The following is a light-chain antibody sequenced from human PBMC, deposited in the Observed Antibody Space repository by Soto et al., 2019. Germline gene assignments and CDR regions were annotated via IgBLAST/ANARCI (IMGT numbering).Light chain of an antibody. V-gene: IGKV3-15*01. CDR3: QQYNNWPRIT. CDR1: QSVSSN. Sequence: EMVMTQSPATLSVSPGERASLSCRASQSVSSNLSWYQQKPVQAPRLLVYVASTRATGIPARFSGSGSGTEFTLAISSLQSEDFAVYYCQQYNNWPRITFGQGTGLEIK. CDR2: VAS. J-gene: IGKJ5*01.